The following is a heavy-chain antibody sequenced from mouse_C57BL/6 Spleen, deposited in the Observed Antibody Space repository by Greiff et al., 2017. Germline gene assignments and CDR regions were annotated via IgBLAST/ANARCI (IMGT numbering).Heavy chain of an antibody. V-gene: IGHV1-55*01. Sequence: QVQLQQPGAELVKPGASVKMSCKASGYTFTSYWITWVKQRPGQGLEWIGDIYPGSGSTNYNEKFKSKATLTVDPSSSTAYLQLSSLTSEDSAVYYCARCTYDCETYYYAMGYWGQGAAVTVSS. CDR1: GYTFTSYW. J-gene: IGHJ4*01. CDR2: IYPGSGST. D-gene: IGHD2-4*01. CDR3: ARCTYDCETYYYAMGY.